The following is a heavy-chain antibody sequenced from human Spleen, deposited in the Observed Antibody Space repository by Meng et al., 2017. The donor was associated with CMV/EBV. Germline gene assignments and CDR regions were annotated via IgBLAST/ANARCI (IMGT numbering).Heavy chain of an antibody. CDR3: ASLTVGATCGLVY. CDR1: GGSISSSNW. CDR2: THHSGST. Sequence: VVSGGSISSSNWWSWVRQPPGKGLEWIGETHHSGSTNYNPSLKSRVTISVDKSKNQFSLKLSSVTAADTAVYYCASLTVGATCGLVYWGQGTLVTVSS. J-gene: IGHJ4*02. D-gene: IGHD1-26*01. V-gene: IGHV4-4*02.